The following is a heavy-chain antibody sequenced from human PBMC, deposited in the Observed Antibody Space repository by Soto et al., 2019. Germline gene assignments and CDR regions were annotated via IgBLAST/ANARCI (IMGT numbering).Heavy chain of an antibody. V-gene: IGHV4-34*01. Sequence: QVQLQQWGAGLLKPSETLSLNCAVTGGSLSGYYWSWIRQPPGKGLEWIGEVKDGGHTNYSPSLTRRVTISSDTSNNQFSLRLNSVTAADTGVYYCARGQEGVVATHWDQGSLVTVSS. J-gene: IGHJ4*02. CDR2: VKDGGHT. D-gene: IGHD5-12*01. CDR1: GGSLSGYY. CDR3: ARGQEGVVATH.